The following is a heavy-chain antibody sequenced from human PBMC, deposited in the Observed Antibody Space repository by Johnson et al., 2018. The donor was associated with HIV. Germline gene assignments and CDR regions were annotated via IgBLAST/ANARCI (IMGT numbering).Heavy chain of an antibody. J-gene: IGHJ3*02. V-gene: IGHV3-64*01. CDR3: ARDSFIAVTLSDAFDI. Sequence: VQLVESGGGLVQPGGSLRLSCAASGFTFSSYAMHWVRQAPGKGLEYVSAISSNGGSTYYANSVKGRFTISRDNSKNTLYLQMNSLRAEDTAVYYCARDSFIAVTLSDAFDIWGQGTVVTVSS. CDR1: GFTFSSYA. D-gene: IGHD6-19*01. CDR2: ISSNGGST.